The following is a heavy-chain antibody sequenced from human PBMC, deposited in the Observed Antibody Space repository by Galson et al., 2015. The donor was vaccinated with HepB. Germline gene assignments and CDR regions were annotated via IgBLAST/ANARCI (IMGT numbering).Heavy chain of an antibody. CDR2: IIPIFGTA. V-gene: IGHV1-69*13. J-gene: IGHJ6*03. CDR1: GGTFSSYA. CDR3: ARGDIVVVPAAVWYYYYMDV. D-gene: IGHD2-2*01. Sequence: SVKVSCKASGGTFSSYAISWVRQAPGQGLEWMGGIIPIFGTANYAQKFQGRVTITADESTSTAYMELSSPRSEDTAVYYCARGDIVVVPAAVWYYYYMDVWGKGTTVTVSS.